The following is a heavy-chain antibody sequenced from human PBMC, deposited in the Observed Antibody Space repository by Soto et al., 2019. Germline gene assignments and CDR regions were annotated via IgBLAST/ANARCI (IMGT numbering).Heavy chain of an antibody. CDR3: ARTTAGFDY. V-gene: IGHV4-59*01. CDR1: GGSISSYY. D-gene: IGHD4-17*01. Sequence: SETLSLTCTVSGGSISSYYWSWIRQPPGKGLEWIGYIYYSGSTNYNPSLKSRVTISVDTSKNQFSLRLSSVTAADAAVYYCARTTAGFDYWGQGTLVTVSS. J-gene: IGHJ4*02. CDR2: IYYSGST.